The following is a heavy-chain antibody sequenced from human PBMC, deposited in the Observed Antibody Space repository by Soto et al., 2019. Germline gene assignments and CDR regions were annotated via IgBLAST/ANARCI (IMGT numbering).Heavy chain of an antibody. CDR2: ISDSGGST. J-gene: IGHJ4*02. Sequence: EVPLLESGGGLVQPGGSLRLSCAASGFTFSSYAMSWVRQAPGKGLEWVSTISDSGGSTYYADSVKGRFTISRDNSKNTLYLQMNSLRAEDTAVYYCAFSSSPFDYWGQGTLVTVSS. CDR3: AFSSSPFDY. V-gene: IGHV3-23*01. CDR1: GFTFSSYA.